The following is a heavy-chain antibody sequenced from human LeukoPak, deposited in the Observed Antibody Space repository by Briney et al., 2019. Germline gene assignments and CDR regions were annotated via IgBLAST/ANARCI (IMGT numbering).Heavy chain of an antibody. J-gene: IGHJ1*01. V-gene: IGHV3-21*01. CDR1: GFTFSSYS. CDR3: AVEWLIGYFQH. Sequence: PGGSLRLSCAASGFTFSSYSVNWVRQAPGKGLEWVSSISSSSSYIYYADSVKGRFTISRDNAKNSLYLQMNSLRAEDTAVYYCAVEWLIGYFQHWGQGTLVTVSS. CDR2: ISSSSSYI. D-gene: IGHD3-22*01.